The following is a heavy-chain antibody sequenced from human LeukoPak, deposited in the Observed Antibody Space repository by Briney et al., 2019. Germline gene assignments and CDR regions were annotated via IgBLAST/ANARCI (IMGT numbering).Heavy chain of an antibody. V-gene: IGHV4-31*03. CDR2: IYYSGST. Sequence: SQTLSLTCTVSGGSISSGGYYRSWIRQHPGKGLEWIGYIYYSGSTYYNPSLKSRVTISVDTSKNQFSLKLSSVTAADTAVYYCARHVTSTGDDGDFDYWGQGTLVTVSS. D-gene: IGHD7-27*01. J-gene: IGHJ4*02. CDR1: GGSISSGGYY. CDR3: ARHVTSTGDDGDFDY.